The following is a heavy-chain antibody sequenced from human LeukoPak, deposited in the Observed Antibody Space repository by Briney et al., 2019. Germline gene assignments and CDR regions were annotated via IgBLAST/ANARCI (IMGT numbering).Heavy chain of an antibody. CDR3: AADVIVGATKDFDY. CDR2: IVVGSGNT. V-gene: IGHV1-58*02. D-gene: IGHD1-26*01. Sequence: SVKVSCKAFGFTFTSSAMQWVRQARGQRLEWIGWIVVGSGNTNYAQKFQERVTITRDMSTSTAYMELSSLRSEDTAVYYCAADVIVGATKDFDYWGQGTLVTVSS. J-gene: IGHJ4*02. CDR1: GFTFTSSA.